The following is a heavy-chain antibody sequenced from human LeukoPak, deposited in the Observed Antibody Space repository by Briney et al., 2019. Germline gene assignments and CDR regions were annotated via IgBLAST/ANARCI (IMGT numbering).Heavy chain of an antibody. Sequence: GASVKVSCKASGYTFTSYYMHWVRQAPGQGLEWMGIINPNAGTTSYALKFQGRVTVTRDTSINTDYMELRSLRSDDTAVYFCARARYYDSSGYPSFDYWGQGTLVTVSS. V-gene: IGHV1-46*01. CDR3: ARARYYDSSGYPSFDY. CDR2: INPNAGTT. CDR1: GYTFTSYY. D-gene: IGHD3-22*01. J-gene: IGHJ4*02.